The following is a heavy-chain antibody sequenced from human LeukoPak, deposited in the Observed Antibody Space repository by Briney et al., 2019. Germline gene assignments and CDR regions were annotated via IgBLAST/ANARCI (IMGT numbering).Heavy chain of an antibody. V-gene: IGHV3-30*02. CDR3: AKTIRSYYMDV. Sequence: PGGSLRLSCAASGFTFSNYGMHWVRQAPGEGLEWVAFIRSDASDQYYADSVKGRFTISRDNSKNTLYLQMSSLRSEDTAVYYCAKTIRSYYMDVWGKGTTVTVSS. J-gene: IGHJ6*03. CDR2: IRSDASDQ. CDR1: GFTFSNYG. D-gene: IGHD5-24*01.